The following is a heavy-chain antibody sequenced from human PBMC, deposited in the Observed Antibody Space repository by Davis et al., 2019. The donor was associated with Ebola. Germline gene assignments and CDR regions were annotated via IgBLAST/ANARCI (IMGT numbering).Heavy chain of an antibody. Sequence: MPSETLSLTCAISGDSVSSNSAAWNWIRQSPSRGLEWLGRTYYRSKWSNDYAVSVKSRITINPDSSKNQFSLQLNSVTPEDTAVYYCARSPGDPGAFDYWGQGTLVTVSS. D-gene: IGHD3-16*01. J-gene: IGHJ4*02. V-gene: IGHV6-1*01. CDR1: GDSVSSNSAA. CDR2: TYYRSKWSN. CDR3: ARSPGDPGAFDY.